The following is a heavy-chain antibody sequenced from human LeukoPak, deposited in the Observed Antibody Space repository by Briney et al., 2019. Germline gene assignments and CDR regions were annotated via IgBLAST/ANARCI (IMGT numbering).Heavy chain of an antibody. Sequence: PSETLSLTCTVSGYSISSGYYWGWIRQPPGKGLEWIGSIYHSGSTYYNPSLKSRVTISVDTSKNQFSLKLSSVTAADTAVYYCATVVRQQWLLYDYWGQGTLVTVSS. CDR2: IYHSGST. J-gene: IGHJ4*02. V-gene: IGHV4-38-2*02. CDR3: ATVVRQQWLLYDY. CDR1: GYSISSGYY. D-gene: IGHD6-19*01.